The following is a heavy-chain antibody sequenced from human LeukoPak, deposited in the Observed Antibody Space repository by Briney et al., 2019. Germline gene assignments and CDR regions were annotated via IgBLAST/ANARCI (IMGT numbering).Heavy chain of an antibody. CDR3: ARDIGLITGCMDV. Sequence: GGSLRLSCAASGFTFSDYCMTWIRQAPGKGREWVSHITRSGTYTNYADSVQGRFTISRDNAKNSLFLQMNNLRAEDTAVYYCARDIGLITGCMDVWGQGTTVTVSS. D-gene: IGHD1-14*01. V-gene: IGHV3-11*05. CDR1: GFTFSDYC. CDR2: ITRSGTYT. J-gene: IGHJ6*02.